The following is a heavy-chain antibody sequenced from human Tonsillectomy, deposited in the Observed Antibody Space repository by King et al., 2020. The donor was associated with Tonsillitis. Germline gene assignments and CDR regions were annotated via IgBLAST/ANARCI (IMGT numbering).Heavy chain of an antibody. D-gene: IGHD3-10*01. CDR2: IYTSGST. Sequence: PLQESGPGLVKPSQTLSLTCTVSGGSISSGGYYWSWIRQPAGKGLEWIGRIYTSGSTNYNPSLKSRVTMSVDTSKNQLSLKLDSVTAADTAVYYCARDRSGSGSYYSPFDNWGQGTLVTVSS. CDR1: GGSISSGGYY. V-gene: IGHV4-61*02. CDR3: ARDRSGSGSYYSPFDN. J-gene: IGHJ4*02.